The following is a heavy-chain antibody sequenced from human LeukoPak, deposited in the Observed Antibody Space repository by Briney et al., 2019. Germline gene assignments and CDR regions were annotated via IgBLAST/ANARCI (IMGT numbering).Heavy chain of an antibody. CDR3: ARSYSGSYYDFDY. CDR2: INSDGSST. J-gene: IGHJ4*02. D-gene: IGHD1-26*01. CDR1: GFTFSSYW. V-gene: IGHV3-74*01. Sequence: GGSLRLSCAASGFTFSSYWMHWVRQAPWKGLVWVSHINSDGSSTNYADSVKGRFTISRDNARDTLHLQMNSLRAEDTAVYYCARSYSGSYYDFDYWGQGTLVTVSS.